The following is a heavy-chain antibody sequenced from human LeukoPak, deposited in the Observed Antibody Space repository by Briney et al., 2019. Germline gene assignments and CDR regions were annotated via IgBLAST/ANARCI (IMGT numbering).Heavy chain of an antibody. J-gene: IGHJ6*03. V-gene: IGHV3-30*02. CDR2: IRYDGSNK. CDR1: GFTFSSYG. CDR3: AKDRQPPMTIYYYYYMDV. D-gene: IGHD3-22*01. Sequence: GGSLRLSCAASGFTFSSYGMHWVRQAPGQGLEWVAFIRYDGSNKYYADSVKGRFTISRDSSENTLYLQMESLRAEDTAVYYCAKDRQPPMTIYYYYYMDVWGKGTTVTISS.